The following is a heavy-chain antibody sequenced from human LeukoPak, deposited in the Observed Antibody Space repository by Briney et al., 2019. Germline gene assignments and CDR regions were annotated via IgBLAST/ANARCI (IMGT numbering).Heavy chain of an antibody. Sequence: GGSLRLSCAASGFTFSNYAMHWVRQAPGKGLEWVAVMSYDGSNTYHADSVKGRFTISRDNSKNTLYLQMNSLRPEDTAVYYCARGCSSSSCTPDWGQGTLVTVSS. D-gene: IGHD6-6*01. V-gene: IGHV3-30-3*01. CDR2: MSYDGSNT. CDR3: ARGCSSSSCTPD. J-gene: IGHJ4*02. CDR1: GFTFSNYA.